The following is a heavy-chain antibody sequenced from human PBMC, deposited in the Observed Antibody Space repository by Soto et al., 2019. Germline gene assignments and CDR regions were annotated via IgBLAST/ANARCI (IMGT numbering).Heavy chain of an antibody. V-gene: IGHV4-4*02. CDR3: ARVYYDILTGSGWFDP. J-gene: IGHJ5*02. D-gene: IGHD3-9*01. Sequence: SETLSLTCAVSGGSISNNNWWSWVRQPPGKGLEWIGEIYHSGSINYNPSLKSRVTISIDTSKNQFSLKLSSVTAADTAVYYCARVYYDILTGSGWFDPWGQGTLVTVSS. CDR2: IYHSGSI. CDR1: GGSISNNNW.